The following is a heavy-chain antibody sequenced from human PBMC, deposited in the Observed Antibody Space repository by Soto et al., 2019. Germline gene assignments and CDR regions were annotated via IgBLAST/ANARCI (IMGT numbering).Heavy chain of an antibody. D-gene: IGHD2-21*02. CDR3: AILAYCGGDCPEVFEY. V-gene: IGHV5-10-1*01. CDR1: GYSFTSYW. Sequence: PGESLKISCKGSGYSFTSYWISWVRQMPGKGLEWMGRIDPSDSYTNYSPSFQGHVTISADKSISTAYLQWSSLKASDTAMYYCAILAYCGGDCPEVFEYWGQGTLVAVSS. CDR2: IDPSDSYT. J-gene: IGHJ4*02.